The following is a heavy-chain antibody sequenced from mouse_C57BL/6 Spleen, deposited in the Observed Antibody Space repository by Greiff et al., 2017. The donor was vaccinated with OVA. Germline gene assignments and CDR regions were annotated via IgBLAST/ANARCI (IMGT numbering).Heavy chain of an antibody. V-gene: IGHV1-63*01. Sequence: VQLQQSGAELVRPGTSVKMSCKASGYTFTNYWIGWAKQRPGHGLEWIGDIYPGGGYTNYNEKFKGKATLTADKSSSTAYMQFSSLTSEDSAIYYCARRDYYGSSDGYFDVWGTGTTVTVAS. J-gene: IGHJ1*03. CDR1: GYTFTNYW. CDR3: ARRDYYGSSDGYFDV. D-gene: IGHD1-1*01. CDR2: IYPGGGYT.